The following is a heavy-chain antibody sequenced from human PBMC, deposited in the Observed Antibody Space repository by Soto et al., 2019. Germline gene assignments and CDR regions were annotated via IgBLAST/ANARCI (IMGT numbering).Heavy chain of an antibody. J-gene: IGHJ6*02. CDR2: IIPIFGTA. Sequence: SVKVSCKASGGTFSSYAISWVRQAPGQGLEWMGGIIPIFGTANYAQKFQGRVTITADESTSTAYMELSSLRSEDTAVYYCARDPGWNGPYYYYYGMDVWGQGTTVTVSS. CDR1: GGTFSSYA. V-gene: IGHV1-69*13. D-gene: IGHD3-3*01. CDR3: ARDPGWNGPYYYYYGMDV.